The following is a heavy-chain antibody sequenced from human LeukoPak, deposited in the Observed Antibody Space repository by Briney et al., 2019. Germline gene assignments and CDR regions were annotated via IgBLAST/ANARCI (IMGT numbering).Heavy chain of an antibody. Sequence: LSGGSLRLSCAAPGLTFSSYDMTWVRQTPGKGLEWVELISRSGGTTYYADSVKGRFTISRDNSKNTLYLQMNSLRAEDTAEYYCAKRGGTESFYYFYYMDVWGKGTTVTVSS. CDR1: GLTFSSYD. D-gene: IGHD2-15*01. CDR3: AKRGGTESFYYFYYMDV. CDR2: ISRSGGTT. V-gene: IGHV3-23*01. J-gene: IGHJ6*03.